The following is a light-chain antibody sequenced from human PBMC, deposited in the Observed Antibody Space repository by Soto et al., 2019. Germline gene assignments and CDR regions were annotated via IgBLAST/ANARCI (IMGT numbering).Light chain of an antibody. CDR1: QSLSASY. J-gene: IGKJ1*01. CDR2: GAS. Sequence: EIVLTQSPGTLSLSPGERATLFCRASQSLSASYLAWYQQKPGQAPRLLVYGASSRATGIPDRFSGSGSGTVFSLIISRLEPEDFAVYYCQQYGGSSWTFGQGTKVEIK. CDR3: QQYGGSSWT. V-gene: IGKV3-20*01.